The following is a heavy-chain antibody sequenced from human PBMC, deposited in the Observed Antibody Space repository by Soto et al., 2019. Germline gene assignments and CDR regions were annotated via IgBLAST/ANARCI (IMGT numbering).Heavy chain of an antibody. CDR3: ATAACYETTGDY. V-gene: IGHV4-30-4*03. CDR2: ISYTGST. J-gene: IGHJ4*02. Sequence: QVHLQESGPGLVKPSQTLSLNCTVSGGSVSSGDYYWTWIRQHPGKGLEWIGYISYTGSTYYNPSLQYRVYVPGDASRQNNPLKLHYVTEADTAVYVHATAACYETTGDYWGQGTMVTVSS. CDR1: GGSVSSGDYY. D-gene: IGHD6-25*01.